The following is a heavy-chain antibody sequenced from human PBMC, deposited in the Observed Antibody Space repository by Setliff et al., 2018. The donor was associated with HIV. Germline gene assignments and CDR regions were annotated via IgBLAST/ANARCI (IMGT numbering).Heavy chain of an antibody. Sequence: GASVKVSCKASGYTFTNFGITWVRQAPGQGLEWMGWISPYNGNTNYAPELHGRVTMTTDTSTSTASLELRSLRSDDTAVYYCAREAEQGERSSSWYFDYWGQGTLVTVSS. V-gene: IGHV1-18*01. J-gene: IGHJ4*02. D-gene: IGHD6-6*01. CDR3: AREAEQGERSSSWYFDY. CDR1: GYTFTNFG. CDR2: ISPYNGNT.